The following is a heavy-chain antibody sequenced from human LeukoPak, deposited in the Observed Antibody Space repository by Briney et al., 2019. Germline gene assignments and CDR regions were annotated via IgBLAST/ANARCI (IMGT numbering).Heavy chain of an antibody. J-gene: IGHJ4*02. V-gene: IGHV3-11*01. D-gene: IGHD5-18*01. CDR3: ARGLASWIQLWSASDY. CDR2: ISSSGSTI. CDR1: GFTFSDYY. Sequence: GGPLRLSCAASGFTFSDYYMSWIRQAPGKGLEWVSYISSSGSTIYYADSVKGRFTISRDNAKNSLYLQMNSLRAEDTAVYYCARGLASWIQLWSASDYWGQGTLVTVSS.